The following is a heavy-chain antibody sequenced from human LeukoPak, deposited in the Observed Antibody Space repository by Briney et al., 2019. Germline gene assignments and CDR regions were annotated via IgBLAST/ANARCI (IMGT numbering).Heavy chain of an antibody. D-gene: IGHD3-9*01. CDR2: IRYDGSNK. Sequence: PGGSLRLSCATSGFTFSAYGMHWVRQPPVKGLEWVAFIRYDGSNKYYPGSVRGRFTVSRDNSKNTLYLQMNSLRAEDTAVYYCAKNSYYDILTYYYYYYMDVWGKGTTVTISS. CDR3: AKNSYYDILTYYYYYYMDV. V-gene: IGHV3-30*02. CDR1: GFTFSAYG. J-gene: IGHJ6*03.